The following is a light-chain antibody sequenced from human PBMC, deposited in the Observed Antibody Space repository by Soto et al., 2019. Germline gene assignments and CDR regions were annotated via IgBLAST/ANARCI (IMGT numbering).Light chain of an antibody. CDR2: EVS. Sequence: QSALTQPASVSGSPGQSITISCTGTSSDVGGYNYVSWYQQHPGKAPKLMIYEVSNRPPGVSNRFSGSKSGNTASLTISGLQAEDEADYYCSSYTSSSTLEFGGGTKLTVL. CDR1: SSDVGGYNY. V-gene: IGLV2-14*01. CDR3: SSYTSSSTLE. J-gene: IGLJ2*01.